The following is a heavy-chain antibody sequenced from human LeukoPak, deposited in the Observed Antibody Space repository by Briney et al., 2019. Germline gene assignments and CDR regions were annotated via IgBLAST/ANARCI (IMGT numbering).Heavy chain of an antibody. CDR1: GFTVTSND. Sequence: GGSLPASRAGSGFTVTSNDMSWVRQAPGKGLEWVSVIYMGGNTYYADSVKGRFTISRHSSKNTLYLQMNSLRAEDTAVYYCARVGDEVAYTRGYLDHWGSG. J-gene: IGHJ4*03. CDR2: IYMGGNT. V-gene: IGHV3-53*04. CDR3: ARVGDEVAYTRGYLDH. D-gene: IGHD3-16*01.